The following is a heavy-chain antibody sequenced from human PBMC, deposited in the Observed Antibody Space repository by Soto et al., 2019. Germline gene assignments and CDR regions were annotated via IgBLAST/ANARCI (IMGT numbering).Heavy chain of an antibody. CDR2: IWYDGSNK. CDR1: GFTFSSYG. CDR3: ARGGIGELLASYYYYYYMDV. D-gene: IGHD3-10*01. V-gene: IGHV3-33*01. J-gene: IGHJ6*03. Sequence: HPGGSLRLSCAASGFTFSSYGMHWVRQAPGKGLEWVAVIWYDGSNKYYADSVKGRFTISRDNSKNTLYLQMNSLRAEDTAVYYCARGGIGELLASYYYYYYMDVWGKGTTVNVS.